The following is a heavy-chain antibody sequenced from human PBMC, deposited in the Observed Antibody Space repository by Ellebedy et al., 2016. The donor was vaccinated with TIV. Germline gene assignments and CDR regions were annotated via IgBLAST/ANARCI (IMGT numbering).Heavy chain of an antibody. CDR1: GYTFTSYY. J-gene: IGHJ4*02. CDR3: ARDRGGVGATNGFDY. Sequence: ASVKVSCKASGYTFTSYYMHWVRQAPGQGLEWLGIINPSGGSTSYAQKLQGRVTMTRDTSTSTVYMELSSLRSEDTAVYYSARDRGGVGATNGFDYWGQGTLVTVSS. CDR2: INPSGGST. V-gene: IGHV1-46*04. D-gene: IGHD1-26*01.